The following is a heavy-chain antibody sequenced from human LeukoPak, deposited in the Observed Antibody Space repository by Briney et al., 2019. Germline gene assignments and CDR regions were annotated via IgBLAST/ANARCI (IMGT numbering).Heavy chain of an antibody. D-gene: IGHD3-16*02. J-gene: IGHJ4*02. V-gene: IGHV3-21*04. CDR3: ARAYYDYVWGSYRPWYFDY. CDR1: GFSFGTYS. CDR2: ISSSSIHV. Sequence: PGGSLRLSCAGSGFSFGTYSMNWVRQAPGKGLEWVSAISSSSIHVNYADSVKGRFTISRDNAKNSLYLQMNSLRAEDTAVYYCARAYYDYVWGSYRPWYFDYWGQGTLVTVSS.